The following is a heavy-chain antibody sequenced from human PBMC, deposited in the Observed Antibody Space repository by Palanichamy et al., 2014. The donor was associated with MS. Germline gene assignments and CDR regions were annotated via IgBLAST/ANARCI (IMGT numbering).Heavy chain of an antibody. J-gene: IGHJ6*03. V-gene: IGHV3-33*01. CDR2: TWYDGSNK. CDR1: GFTFSSYG. D-gene: IGHD5-24*01. Sequence: QVQLVESGGGVVQPGRSLRLSCAASGFTFSSYGMHWVRQDPGKGLEWVAVTWYDGSNKYYTDSVKGRFTISRDNSKNTLYLQMNSLRAEDTAVYYCARGYGNRGYMDVWGKGTTVTVSS. CDR3: ARGYGNRGYMDV.